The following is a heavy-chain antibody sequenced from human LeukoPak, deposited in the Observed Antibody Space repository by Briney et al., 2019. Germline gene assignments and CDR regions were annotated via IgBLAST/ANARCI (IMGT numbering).Heavy chain of an antibody. V-gene: IGHV4-61*02. CDR3: AAQYYDFWSGSYPY. J-gene: IGHJ4*02. CDR2: IYSSGST. Sequence: SQTLSLTCTVSGGSISGGSYYWSWIRLPAGKGLEWIGRIYSSGSTNQNPSLESRVTISVDTSKNQFSLRLSSVTAADTAVYYCAAQYYDFWSGSYPYWGQGTLVSVAS. CDR1: GGSISGGSYY. D-gene: IGHD3-3*01.